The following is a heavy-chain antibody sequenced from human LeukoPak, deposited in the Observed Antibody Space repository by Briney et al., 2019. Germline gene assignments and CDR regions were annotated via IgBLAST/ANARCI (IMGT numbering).Heavy chain of an antibody. Sequence: NASETLSFTCTVSGGSISSDNYYWTWIRQPAGKGLEWIGRIYTSGSTNYNPSLKSRVTISIDTSQNQFSLKLSSVTAADTALYYCARGRPGNYFDYWGQGTLVTVSS. CDR2: IYTSGST. J-gene: IGHJ4*02. CDR3: ARGRPGNYFDY. V-gene: IGHV4-61*02. CDR1: GGSISSDNYY.